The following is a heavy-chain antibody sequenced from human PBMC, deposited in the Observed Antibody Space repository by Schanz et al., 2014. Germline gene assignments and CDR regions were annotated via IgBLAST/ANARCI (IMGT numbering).Heavy chain of an antibody. CDR1: GFIFSRYA. D-gene: IGHD4-17*01. Sequence: QEQLVESGGGVVQPGRSLRLSCAASGFIFSRYAMHWVRQAPGKGLEWVAVIWHDGSIKYYGDSVKGRFTISRDNSKNILYLQMNSLRAEDTALYYCAKDPHKDYGGKPQTFDIWGQGTMVTVSS. CDR2: IWHDGSIK. J-gene: IGHJ3*02. CDR3: AKDPHKDYGGKPQTFDI. V-gene: IGHV3-33*06.